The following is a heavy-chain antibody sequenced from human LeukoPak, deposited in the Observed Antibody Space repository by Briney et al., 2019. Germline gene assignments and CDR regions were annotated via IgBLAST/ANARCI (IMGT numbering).Heavy chain of an antibody. D-gene: IGHD3-10*01. Sequence: ASVKVSCKASGYTFTSYGISWVRQAPGQGLEWMGWISAYNGNTNYAQKLQGRVTMTRNTSISTAYMELSSLRSEDTAVYYCARPYYGSGSYPPGYWGQGTLVTVSS. CDR3: ARPYYGSGSYPPGY. J-gene: IGHJ4*02. CDR2: ISAYNGNT. CDR1: GYTFTSYG. V-gene: IGHV1-18*01.